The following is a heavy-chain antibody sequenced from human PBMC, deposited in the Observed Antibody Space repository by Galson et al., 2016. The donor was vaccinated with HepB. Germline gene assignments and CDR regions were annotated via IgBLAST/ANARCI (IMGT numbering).Heavy chain of an antibody. Sequence: QSGAEVKKAGESLKISCKGSGYKFTNYWIAWVRQMPGKGLEWMGIIYPDDPDTKYSPAFQGQVTIPADKSINTAFLHWRNLKASDTAKYFCARSQSSSWYFQGVYWGQGTLVTV. CDR3: ARSQSSSWYFQGVY. D-gene: IGHD6-13*01. CDR2: IYPDDPDT. CDR1: GYKFTNYW. V-gene: IGHV5-51*01. J-gene: IGHJ4*02.